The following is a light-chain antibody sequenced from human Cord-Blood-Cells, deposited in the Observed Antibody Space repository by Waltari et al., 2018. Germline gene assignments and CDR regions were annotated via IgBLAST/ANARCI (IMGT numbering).Light chain of an antibody. V-gene: IGKV3-11*01. Sequence: EIVLTQFPATLSLSPGERATLFCRASQSVSSYLAWYQQKPGQAPRLLIDDASNRATCIPARFSGSGSGTDFTLTISSLEPEDFAVYYCQQRSNWPRTFGQGTKLEIK. CDR3: QQRSNWPRT. J-gene: IGKJ2*01. CDR1: QSVSSY. CDR2: DAS.